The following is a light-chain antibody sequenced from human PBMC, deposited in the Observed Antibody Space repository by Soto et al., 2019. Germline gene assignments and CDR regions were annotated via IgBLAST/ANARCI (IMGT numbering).Light chain of an antibody. CDR2: GAS. CDR3: QQYGSSPPIT. Sequence: EIMMTQSPVTLSVSPGERATLSCRASQSVNSNLAWYQQKPGQAPRLLIYGASTRATGIPDRFSGSGSGTDFTLTISRLEPEDFTVYYCQQYGSSPPITFGQGTRLEIK. V-gene: IGKV3-20*01. CDR1: QSVNSN. J-gene: IGKJ5*01.